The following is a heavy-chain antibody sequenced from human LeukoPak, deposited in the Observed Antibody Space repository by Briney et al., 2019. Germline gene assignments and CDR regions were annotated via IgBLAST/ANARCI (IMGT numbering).Heavy chain of an antibody. J-gene: IGHJ4*02. V-gene: IGHV4-34*01. CDR3: ARAIAAPWD. D-gene: IGHD6-6*01. CDR1: GGSFSGYY. Sequence: SETLSLTCAVYGGSFSGYYWSWIRQPPGKGLEWIGEINHSGSTNYNPSLKSRVTISVDTSKNQFSLKLSSVTAADTAVYYCARAIAAPWDWGQRTLVTVSS. CDR2: INHSGST.